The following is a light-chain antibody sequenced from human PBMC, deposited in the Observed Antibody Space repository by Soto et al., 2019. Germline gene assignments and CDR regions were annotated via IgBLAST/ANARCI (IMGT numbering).Light chain of an antibody. CDR1: NSDIGGYNY. J-gene: IGLJ2*01. CDR3: CSYSSSGTPKWV. CDR2: EVS. Sequence: QSVLTQPASVSGSPGQSITISCTGTNSDIGGYNYVSWYQHHPGKAPKLIIYEVSNRPSGVSNRFSGSKFGNTASLTVSGLQAEDEADYSCCSYSSSGTPKWVFGGGTKLTVL. V-gene: IGLV2-14*01.